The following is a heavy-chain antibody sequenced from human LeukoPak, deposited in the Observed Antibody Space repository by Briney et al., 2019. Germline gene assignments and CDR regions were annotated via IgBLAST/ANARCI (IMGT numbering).Heavy chain of an antibody. CDR2: IYYSGST. CDR1: GGSISSYY. CDR3: ARDVREITFGGVIVQDY. D-gene: IGHD3-16*02. V-gene: IGHV4-59*12. J-gene: IGHJ4*02. Sequence: PSETLSLTCTVSGGSISSYYWSWIRQPPGKGLEWIGYIYYSGSTNYNPSLKSRVTISVDTSKNQFSLKLSSVTAADTAVYYCARDVREITFGGVIVQDYWGQGTLVTVSS.